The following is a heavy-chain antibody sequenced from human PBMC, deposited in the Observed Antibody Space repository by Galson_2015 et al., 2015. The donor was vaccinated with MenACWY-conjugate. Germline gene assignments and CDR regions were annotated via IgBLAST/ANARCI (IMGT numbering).Heavy chain of an antibody. CDR3: AWGRNPTVTSMYHDY. CDR1: GITFSHCG. CDR2: ISPGSGVI. J-gene: IGHJ4*02. V-gene: IGHV3-48*02. Sequence: SLRLSCAASGITFSHCGMNWVRQAPGKGLEWISYISPGSGVIHYADSAKGRFTISRDNARNSLFLQISSLRDEDTAVYYCAWGRNPTVTSMYHDYWGQATLVTVSS. D-gene: IGHD2-2*01.